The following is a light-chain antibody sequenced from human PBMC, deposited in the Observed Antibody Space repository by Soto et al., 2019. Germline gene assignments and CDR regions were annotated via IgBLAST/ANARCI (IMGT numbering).Light chain of an antibody. CDR2: EGT. Sequence: SALNQPASVSGSPGQSITISCTGTSSDVGNYNLVSWYQQHPGKAPKLMIYEGTKRPSGVSNRFSGSKSGNTASLTISGLQAEDEADYYCCSYAGSSFYVFGTGTKVTVL. J-gene: IGLJ1*01. CDR1: SSDVGNYNL. V-gene: IGLV2-23*01. CDR3: CSYAGSSFYV.